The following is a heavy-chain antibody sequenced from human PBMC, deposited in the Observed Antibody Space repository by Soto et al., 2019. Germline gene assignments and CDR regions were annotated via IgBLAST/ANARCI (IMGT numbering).Heavy chain of an antibody. CDR3: ARDGGGGYYDSSGYMAV. CDR2: IYSDGKT. J-gene: IGHJ4*02. Sequence: EVQLVETGGGLIQPGGSLRLSCAASGITVSTNYMSWVRQAPGKGLEWVSVIYSDGKTFYADSVKGRFTISRDNSQNTVSLKMNSLRADDPAVYYCARDGGGGYYDSSGYMAVWGQGTLVTVSS. V-gene: IGHV3-53*02. CDR1: GITVSTNY. D-gene: IGHD3-22*01.